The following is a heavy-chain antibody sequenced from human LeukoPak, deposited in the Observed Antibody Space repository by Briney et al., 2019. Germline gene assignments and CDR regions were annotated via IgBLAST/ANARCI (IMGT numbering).Heavy chain of an antibody. V-gene: IGHV3-30*02. Sequence: GGSLRLSCAASGFSFSSYGMHWVRQAPGKGVEWVAYIQYDGSNEQYADSVKGRFSISRDSSKNILNLQMNSLRAEDTAVYYCAKDRCSNGIGCYYYYMDVWGKGTTVTVSS. CDR2: IQYDGSNE. CDR1: GFSFSSYG. CDR3: AKDRCSNGIGCYYYYMDV. D-gene: IGHD2-8*01. J-gene: IGHJ6*03.